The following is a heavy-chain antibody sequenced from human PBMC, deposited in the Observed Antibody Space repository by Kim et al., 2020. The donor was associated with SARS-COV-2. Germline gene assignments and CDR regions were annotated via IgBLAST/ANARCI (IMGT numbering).Heavy chain of an antibody. Sequence: ASVKVSCKASGYTFTTYGISWVRQAPGQGLEWMGWISGFNGNTDYEQKFQGRVTMTRDISISTAYMELRGLRSDDTAVYYCARDTYYDILTVPNSYVMDVWGQGTTVTVSS. CDR1: GYTFTTYG. V-gene: IGHV1-18*01. CDR2: ISGFNGNT. D-gene: IGHD3-9*01. CDR3: ARDTYYDILTVPNSYVMDV. J-gene: IGHJ6*02.